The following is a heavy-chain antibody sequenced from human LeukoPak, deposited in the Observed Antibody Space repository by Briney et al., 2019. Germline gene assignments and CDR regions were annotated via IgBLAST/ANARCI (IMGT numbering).Heavy chain of an antibody. CDR3: AKANRGWHTTTCFFY. CDR1: GFTFSNFA. Sequence: QPGGSLRLSCAASGFTFSNFAMTWVRQAPGKGLEWVSVISAGGGVTGYADSVKGRFTISRDNSKNTLYLQTNSLRAEDTAVYYCAKANRGWHTTTCFFYWCQGTLVTVSS. J-gene: IGHJ4*02. V-gene: IGHV3-23*01. CDR2: ISAGGGVT. D-gene: IGHD6-19*01.